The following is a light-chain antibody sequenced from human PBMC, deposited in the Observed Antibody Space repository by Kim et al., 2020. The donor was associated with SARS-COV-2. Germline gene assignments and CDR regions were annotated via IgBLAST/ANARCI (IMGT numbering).Light chain of an antibody. V-gene: IGKV3-20*01. J-gene: IGKJ5*01. CDR2: ATS. CDR3: QQYANSPIT. Sequence: SPGERALPSCRTSQSITSAFLAWYQQKPGQAPRLLIHATSSRATGIPDRFSGSGSGTDFSLTISRLGPEDFAVYYCQQYANSPITFGQGTRLEIK. CDR1: QSITSAF.